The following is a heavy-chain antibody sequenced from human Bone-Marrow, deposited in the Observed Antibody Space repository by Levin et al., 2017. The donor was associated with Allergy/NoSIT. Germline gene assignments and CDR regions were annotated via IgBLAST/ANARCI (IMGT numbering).Heavy chain of an antibody. CDR1: GGSISSYY. Sequence: SETLSLTCTVSGGSISSYYWSWIRQPPGKGLEWIGYIYYSGSTNYNPSLKSRVTISVDTSKNQFSLKLSSVTAADTAVYYCARGLEGYYYYGMDVWGQGTTVTVSS. J-gene: IGHJ6*02. CDR2: IYYSGST. V-gene: IGHV4-59*01. D-gene: IGHD5-12*01. CDR3: ARGLEGYYYYGMDV.